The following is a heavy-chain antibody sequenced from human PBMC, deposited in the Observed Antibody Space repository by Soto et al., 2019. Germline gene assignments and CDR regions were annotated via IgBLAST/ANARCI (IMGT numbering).Heavy chain of an antibody. Sequence: SETLSLTCTVSGGSLSDNDYYWSWVRQPPGKGLEWIGEAHHSGRTNYNPSLKSRVTISVGKSKNHFSLKLSSVTAADTAVYYCARSEATVLDYWGQGTLVTVSS. J-gene: IGHJ4*02. CDR3: ARSEATVLDY. V-gene: IGHV4-39*07. D-gene: IGHD4-17*01. CDR1: GGSLSDNDYY. CDR2: AHHSGRT.